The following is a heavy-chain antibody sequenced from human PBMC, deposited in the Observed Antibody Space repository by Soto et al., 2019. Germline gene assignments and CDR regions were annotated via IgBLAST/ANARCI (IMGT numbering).Heavy chain of an antibody. V-gene: IGHV1-2*02. J-gene: IGHJ4*02. CDR3: ATSGVLWPDQPFDY. CDR1: GYTFTGYY. Sequence: ASVQVSCKASGYTFTGYYMHWVRQAPGQGLEWMGWINPNSGGTNYAQKFQGRVTMTRDTSISTAYMELSRLRSDDTAVYYCATSGVLWPDQPFDYWGQGTLVTVSS. D-gene: IGHD2-21*01. CDR2: INPNSGGT.